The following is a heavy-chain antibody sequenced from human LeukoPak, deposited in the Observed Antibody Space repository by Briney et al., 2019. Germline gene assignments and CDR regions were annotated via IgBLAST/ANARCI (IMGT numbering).Heavy chain of an antibody. D-gene: IGHD6-19*01. V-gene: IGHV4-39*07. J-gene: IGHJ4*02. Sequence: PSETLSLTCTVSGGSISSSSYYWGWIRQPPGKGLEWIGSIYYSGSTYYNPSLKSRVTISVDTSKNQFSLKLSSVTAADTAVYYCARDARIAVAGTGDFDYWGQGTLVTVSS. CDR2: IYYSGST. CDR3: ARDARIAVAGTGDFDY. CDR1: GGSISSSSYY.